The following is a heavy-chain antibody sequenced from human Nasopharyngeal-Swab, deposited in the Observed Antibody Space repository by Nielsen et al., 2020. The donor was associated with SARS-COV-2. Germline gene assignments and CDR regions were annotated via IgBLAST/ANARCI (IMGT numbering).Heavy chain of an antibody. J-gene: IGHJ4*02. V-gene: IGHV3-23*01. D-gene: IGHD3-22*01. Sequence: GESLKISCAASGFTFSSYAMSWVRQAPGKGLEWVSAISGSGGSTYHADSVKGRFTISRDNSKNTLYLKMNSLRAEDTAVYYCAKDQGRYYDSRNFDYWGQGTLVTVSS. CDR3: AKDQGRYYDSRNFDY. CDR1: GFTFSSYA. CDR2: ISGSGGST.